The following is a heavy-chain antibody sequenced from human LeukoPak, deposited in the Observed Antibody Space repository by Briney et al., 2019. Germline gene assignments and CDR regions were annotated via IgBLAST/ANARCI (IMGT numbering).Heavy chain of an antibody. CDR3: ARGDADY. CDR2: INPNSGDT. V-gene: IGHV1-2*02. J-gene: IGHJ4*02. Sequence: ASVKVSCKASGYTFSTYDVIWVRQAPGQGLEWMGWINPNSGDTNYAQKFQGRVTITRDRSISTAYMELSRLRSDDTAVYYCARGDADYWGQGTLVTVSS. CDR1: GYTFSTYD.